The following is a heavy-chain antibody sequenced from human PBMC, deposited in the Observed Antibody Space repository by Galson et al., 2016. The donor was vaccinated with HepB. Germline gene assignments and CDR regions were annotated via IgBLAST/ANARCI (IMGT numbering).Heavy chain of an antibody. D-gene: IGHD2-15*01. J-gene: IGHJ6*02. CDR1: GYSFSTYW. CDR2: IDPRDSYT. Sequence: QSGAEVKKPGESLRISCKDSGYSFSTYWIIWVRQMPGKGLEWMGRIDPRDSYTNYSPSFKGHVTISADKSISTAYLQWSSLKASDTVIYYCARQGSSAGELYYYYGMDVWGQGTTVTVSS. V-gene: IGHV5-10-1*01. CDR3: ARQGSSAGELYYYYGMDV.